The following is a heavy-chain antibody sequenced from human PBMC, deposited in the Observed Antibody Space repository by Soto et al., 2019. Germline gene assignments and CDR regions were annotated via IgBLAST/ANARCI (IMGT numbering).Heavy chain of an antibody. Sequence: ASVKVSCKASGYTFTSYGISWVRQAPGQGLEWMGWISAYNGDTNYAQKLQGRVTMTTDTSTSTAYMELRSLRSEDTAVYYCASGAYGDLAVYWGQGTLVTVSS. J-gene: IGHJ4*02. D-gene: IGHD4-17*01. CDR3: ASGAYGDLAVY. CDR1: GYTFTSYG. V-gene: IGHV1-18*01. CDR2: ISAYNGDT.